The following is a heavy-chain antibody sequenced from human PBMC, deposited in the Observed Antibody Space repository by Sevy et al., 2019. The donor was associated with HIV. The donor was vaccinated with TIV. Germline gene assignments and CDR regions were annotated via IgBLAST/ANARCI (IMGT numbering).Heavy chain of an antibody. V-gene: IGHV1-18*01. CDR1: GYSFTNYG. CDR2: ISGYNGYT. J-gene: IGHJ5*02. Sequence: ASVKVSCKASGYSFTNYGIGWVRQAPGQGLEWTGWISGYNGYTNDAQNLQGRVTMTTDTSTSTAYMELRSLRSDDTAIYYCAKEGKNIRSWFDPWGQGTLVTVSS. D-gene: IGHD3-3*02. CDR3: AKEGKNIRSWFDP.